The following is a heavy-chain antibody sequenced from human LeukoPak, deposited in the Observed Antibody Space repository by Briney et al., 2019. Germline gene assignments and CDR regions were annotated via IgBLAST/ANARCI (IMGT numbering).Heavy chain of an antibody. D-gene: IGHD3-10*01. CDR3: ATNRGYYGRAFDI. J-gene: IGHJ3*02. V-gene: IGHV4-31*03. CDR2: VYYSGST. CDR1: GGTISSGGYY. Sequence: PSQTLSLTCTVSGGTISSGGYYWSWIRQHQGKGLEWIGYVYYSGSTYYNPSVKSRVTISVDTSKNQFSLKLSSVTAADTAVYYCATNRGYYGRAFDIWGQGTMVTVSS.